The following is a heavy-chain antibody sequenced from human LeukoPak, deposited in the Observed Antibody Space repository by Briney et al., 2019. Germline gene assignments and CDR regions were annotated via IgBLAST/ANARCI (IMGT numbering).Heavy chain of an antibody. D-gene: IGHD6-19*01. CDR1: GYTFTSYG. J-gene: IGHJ4*02. V-gene: IGHV1-18*01. CDR2: ISAYNGNT. CDR3: ARVSVARRMPGSSGWSHYFDY. Sequence: GASVKVSCKASGYTFTSYGISWVRQAPGQWLEWMGWISAYNGNTNYAQKLQGRVTMTTDTSTSTAYMELRSLRSDDTAVYYCARVSVARRMPGSSGWSHYFDYWGQGTLVTVSS.